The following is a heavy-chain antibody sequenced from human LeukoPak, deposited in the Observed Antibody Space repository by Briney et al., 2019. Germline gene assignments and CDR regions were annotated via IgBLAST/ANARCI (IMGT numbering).Heavy chain of an antibody. V-gene: IGHV1-18*01. CDR1: GYTFTSYG. Sequence: GASVKVSCKASGYTFTSYGISWVRQAPGQGLEWMGWISAYNGNTNYAQKLQGRVTMTTDTSTSTAYMELRSLRSDDTAVYYCAREAYYDFWSGYYHNWFDPWGQGTLVTVSS. D-gene: IGHD3-3*01. CDR3: AREAYYDFWSGYYHNWFDP. J-gene: IGHJ5*02. CDR2: ISAYNGNT.